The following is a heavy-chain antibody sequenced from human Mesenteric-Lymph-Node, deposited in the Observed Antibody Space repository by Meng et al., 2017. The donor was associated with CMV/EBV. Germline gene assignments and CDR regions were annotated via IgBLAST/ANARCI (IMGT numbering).Heavy chain of an antibody. D-gene: IGHD3-22*01. CDR1: GYTFTGYY. CDR2: INPNSGGT. CDR3: ARGYLGHLGRGWFDP. V-gene: IGHV1-2*02. J-gene: IGHJ5*02. Sequence: SGYTFTGYYMRWVRQAPGQGLEWMGWINPNSGGTNYAQKFQGRATMTRDTSISTAYMELSRLRSDDTAVYYCARGYLGHLGRGWFDPWGQGTLVTVSS.